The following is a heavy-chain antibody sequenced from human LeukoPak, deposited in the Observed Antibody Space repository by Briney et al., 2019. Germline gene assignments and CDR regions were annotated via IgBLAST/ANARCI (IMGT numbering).Heavy chain of an antibody. J-gene: IGHJ6*03. Sequence: PGGSLRLSCAASGFTFSSYWMSWVRQAPGKGLEWVANIKQDGSEKYYVDSVKGRFTISRDNAKNSLYLQMNSLRAEDTAVYYCARGRREYCSSTSCYLDYYYYYMDVWGKGTTVTVSS. CDR1: GFTFSSYW. D-gene: IGHD2-2*01. V-gene: IGHV3-7*01. CDR2: IKQDGSEK. CDR3: ARGRREYCSSTSCYLDYYYYYMDV.